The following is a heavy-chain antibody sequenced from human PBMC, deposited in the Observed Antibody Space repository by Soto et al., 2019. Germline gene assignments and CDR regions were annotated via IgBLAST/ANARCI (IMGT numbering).Heavy chain of an antibody. CDR2: ISGIGGST. Sequence: EVQLLESGGGLVQPGGXXXLSCAXSGFTFTDYALSWXXQAXGKGXEWAATISGIGGSTYLADSVKGRLSISRDNSKNTVSLLMNSLRAEDTAVYFCARGSSGYISSWYYFDYWGRGTLVTVSS. J-gene: IGHJ4*02. CDR1: GFTFTDYA. V-gene: IGHV3-23*01. CDR3: ARGSSGYISSWYYFDY. D-gene: IGHD6-13*01.